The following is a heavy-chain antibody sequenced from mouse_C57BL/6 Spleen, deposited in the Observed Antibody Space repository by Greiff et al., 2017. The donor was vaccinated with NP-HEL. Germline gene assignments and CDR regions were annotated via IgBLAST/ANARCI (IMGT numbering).Heavy chain of an antibody. CDR3: ATSGVVATYYFDY. J-gene: IGHJ2*01. CDR2: IYPSDSET. CDR1: GYTFTSYW. Sequence: QVQLQQPGAELVRPGSSVKLSCKASGYTFTSYWMDWVKQRPGQGLEWIGNIYPSDSETHYNQKFKDKATLTVDKSSSTAYMQLSSLTSEDSAVYYCATSGVVATYYFDYWGQGTTLTVSS. D-gene: IGHD1-1*01. V-gene: IGHV1-61*01.